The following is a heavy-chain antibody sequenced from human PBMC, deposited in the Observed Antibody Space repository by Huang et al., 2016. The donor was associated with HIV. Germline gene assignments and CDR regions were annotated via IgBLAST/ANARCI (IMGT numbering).Heavy chain of an antibody. CDR3: ARDKEAGTPFFDP. D-gene: IGHD6-19*01. Sequence: QVQLVQSGAEVEKPGASVNLSCKASGFNFLTYALHWVRQAPGQRLEGMGWINGDGLTKYAQKVQGRGTITRDRSASTVYVDFKSLTYEDTAVYYCARDKEAGTPFFDPWGQGTLVTVSS. CDR2: INGDGLT. CDR1: GFNFLTYA. J-gene: IGHJ5*02. V-gene: IGHV1-3*01.